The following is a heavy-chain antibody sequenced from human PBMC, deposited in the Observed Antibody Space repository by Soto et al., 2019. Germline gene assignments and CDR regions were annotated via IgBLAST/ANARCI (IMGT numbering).Heavy chain of an antibody. CDR1: GHTFTSDG. V-gene: IGHV1-18*01. J-gene: IGHJ4*02. Sequence: ASVKVSCKTSGHTFTSDGISWVRQAPGQGLEWMGWITANNVNTNYAQKFQGRVTMTTDTSTATAYMELRSLRSDDTAVYYCARDMGGYYFEPNDYWGQGTLVTVSS. D-gene: IGHD3-22*01. CDR3: ARDMGGYYFEPNDY. CDR2: ITANNVNT.